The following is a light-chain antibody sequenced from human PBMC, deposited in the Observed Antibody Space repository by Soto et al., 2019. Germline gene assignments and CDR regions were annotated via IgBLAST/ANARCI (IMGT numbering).Light chain of an antibody. J-gene: IGKJ2*01. CDR2: DAS. V-gene: IGKV1-5*01. CDR1: QSISSW. CDR3: QQYSSYYT. Sequence: DIPMTQSPSTLSASVGDRVTITCRASQSISSWLAWYQQKPGKAPNLLIYDASSLESGVPSRFSGSGSGTEFTLTISSLQPDDFATYYCQQYSSYYTFGQGTKLEIK.